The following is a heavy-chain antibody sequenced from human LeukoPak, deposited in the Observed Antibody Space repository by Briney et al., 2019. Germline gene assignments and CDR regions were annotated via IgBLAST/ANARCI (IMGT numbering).Heavy chain of an antibody. CDR1: GGSISSHY. CDR2: IYYSGST. J-gene: IGHJ4*02. CDR3: ARVAGIAVAGKAFDY. V-gene: IGHV4-59*11. D-gene: IGHD6-19*01. Sequence: SETLSLTCTVSGGSISSHYWSWIRQPPGKGLEWIGYIYYSGSTNYNPSLKSRVTISVDTSKNQFSPKLSSVTAADTAVYYCARVAGIAVAGKAFDYWGQGTLVTVSS.